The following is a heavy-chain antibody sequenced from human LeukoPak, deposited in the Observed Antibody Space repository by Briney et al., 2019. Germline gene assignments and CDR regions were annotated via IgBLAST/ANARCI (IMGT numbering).Heavy chain of an antibody. J-gene: IGHJ5*02. Sequence: GESLKISCKGSGYIFTNHWISWVRQMPGKGLEWMGRIDPSDSYTNYSPSFEGHVTISADKSITTAYMQWSSLKASDTAMYYCARTGPTMLRDNWFDPWGQGTLVTVSS. D-gene: IGHD3-10*01. CDR3: ARTGPTMLRDNWFDP. CDR1: GYIFTNHW. V-gene: IGHV5-10-1*01. CDR2: IDPSDSYT.